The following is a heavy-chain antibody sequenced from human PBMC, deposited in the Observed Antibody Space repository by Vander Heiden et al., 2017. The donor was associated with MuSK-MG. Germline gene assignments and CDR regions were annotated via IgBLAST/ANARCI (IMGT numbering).Heavy chain of an antibody. Sequence: QVQPLDSGGGVVQPGWSLRLSCPASGFSFTSYAMHWVRQAPGKGLEWVAVISYDGSNKYYADSVKGRFTISRDNSKNTLYLQMNSLRAEDTAVYYCARDPIYDFWSGYFDYWGQGTLVTVSS. V-gene: IGHV3-30-3*01. CDR3: ARDPIYDFWSGYFDY. J-gene: IGHJ4*02. CDR1: GFSFTSYA. D-gene: IGHD3-3*01. CDR2: ISYDGSNK.